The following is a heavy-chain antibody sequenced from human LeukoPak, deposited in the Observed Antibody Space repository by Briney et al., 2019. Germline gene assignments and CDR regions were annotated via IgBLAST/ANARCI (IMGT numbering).Heavy chain of an antibody. V-gene: IGHV1-69*04. Sequence: SVKVSCKASGGTFSSYAISWVRQGPGQGLEWMGRIIPILGIANYAQKFQGRVTITADKSTSTAYMELSSLRSEDTAVYYCARGMVPASRAPFDYWGQGTLVTVSS. CDR2: IIPILGIA. D-gene: IGHD2-2*01. J-gene: IGHJ4*02. CDR1: GGTFSSYA. CDR3: ARGMVPASRAPFDY.